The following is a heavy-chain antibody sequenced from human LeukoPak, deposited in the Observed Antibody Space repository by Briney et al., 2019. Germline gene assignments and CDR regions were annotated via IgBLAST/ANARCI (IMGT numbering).Heavy chain of an antibody. CDR1: GGTFSSYA. CDR2: IIPIFGTA. CDR3: ARDDYRAPFDY. D-gene: IGHD4-11*01. J-gene: IGHJ4*02. V-gene: IGHV1-69*06. Sequence: GASVKVSCKASGGTFSSYAIIWVRQAPGQGLEWMGRIIPIFGTANYAQKFQGRVTITADKSTSTAYMELSSLRSEDTAVYYCARDDYRAPFDYWGQGTLVTVSS.